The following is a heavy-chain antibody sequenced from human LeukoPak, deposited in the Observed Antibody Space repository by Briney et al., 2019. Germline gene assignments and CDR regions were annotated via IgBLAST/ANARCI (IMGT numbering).Heavy chain of an antibody. CDR1: GFTFSSYG. J-gene: IGHJ4*02. Sequence: GGSLRLSCVASGFTFSSYGMHWVRQAPGKGLEWVAVISYDGSNKYYADSVKGRFTISRDNAKNSLYLQMSSLRAEDTAVYYCARLDGHYLDYWGQGTLVTVSS. V-gene: IGHV3-30*03. CDR3: ARLDGHYLDY. D-gene: IGHD4-17*01. CDR2: ISYDGSNK.